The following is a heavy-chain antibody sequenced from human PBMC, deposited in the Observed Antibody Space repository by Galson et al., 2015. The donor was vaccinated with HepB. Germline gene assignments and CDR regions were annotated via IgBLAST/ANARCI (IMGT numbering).Heavy chain of an antibody. D-gene: IGHD1-26*01. V-gene: IGHV3-23*01. CDR1: GFTFSSYA. CDR2: ISGSGGST. J-gene: IGHJ4*02. Sequence: SLRLSCAASGFTFSSYAMSWVRQAPGKGLEWVSAISGSGGSTYYADSVKGRFTISRDNSKNTLYLQMNSLRAEDTAVYYCAKESMARIVGATTFDYWGQGTLVTVSS. CDR3: AKESMARIVGATTFDY.